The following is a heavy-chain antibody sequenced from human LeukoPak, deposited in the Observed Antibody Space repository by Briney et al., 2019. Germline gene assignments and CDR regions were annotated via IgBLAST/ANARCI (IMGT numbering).Heavy chain of an antibody. V-gene: IGHV4-39*01. CDR3: ARQSIAIDAFDT. CDR1: GGSISSSSYY. CDR2: IYYSGST. Sequence: PSETLSLTCTVSGGSISSSSYYWGWIRQPPGKGLEWIGSIYYSGSTYYNPSLKSRVTISVDTSKNQFSLKLSSVTAADTAVYYCARQSIAIDAFDTWGQGTMVTVSS. D-gene: IGHD2-21*01. J-gene: IGHJ3*02.